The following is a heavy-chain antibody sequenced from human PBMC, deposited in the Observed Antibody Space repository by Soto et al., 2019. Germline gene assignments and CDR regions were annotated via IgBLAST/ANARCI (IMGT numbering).Heavy chain of an antibody. D-gene: IGHD3-10*01. V-gene: IGHV4-61*01. J-gene: IGHJ4*02. CDR2: IYYSGST. CDR3: ASGSYYYGSGSYDY. Sequence: SETLSLTCTVSGGSVSSGSYYWSLIRQPPGKGLEWIGYIYYSGSTNYNPSLKSRVTISVDTSKNQFSLKLSSVTAADTAVYYCASGSYYYGSGSYDYWGQGTLVTVSS. CDR1: GGSVSSGSYY.